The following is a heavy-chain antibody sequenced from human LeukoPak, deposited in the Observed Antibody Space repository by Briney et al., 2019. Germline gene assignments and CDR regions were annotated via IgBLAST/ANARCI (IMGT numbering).Heavy chain of an antibody. CDR1: GGSISSYY. CDR2: IYTSGST. D-gene: IGHD2-2*02. CDR3: ARDNCGSTSCYNNYFDY. Sequence: ASETLSLTCTVSGGSISSYYWSWIRQPAGKGLEWIGRIYTSGSTNYNPSLKSRVTMSVDTSKNQFSLKLSSVTAADTAVYYCARDNCGSTSCYNNYFDYWGQGTLVTVSS. V-gene: IGHV4-4*07. J-gene: IGHJ4*02.